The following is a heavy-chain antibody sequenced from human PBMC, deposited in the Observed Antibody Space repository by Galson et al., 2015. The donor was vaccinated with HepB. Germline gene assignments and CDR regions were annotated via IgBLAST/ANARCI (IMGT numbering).Heavy chain of an antibody. Sequence: ETLSLTCTVSGGSISSSSYYWGWIRQPPGKGLEWIGSIYYSGSTYYNPSLKSRVTISVDTSKNQFSLKLSSVTAADTAVYYCASIREGSSSSDYYYYYMDVWGKGTTVTVSS. D-gene: IGHD6-6*01. V-gene: IGHV4-39*01. CDR3: ASIREGSSSSDYYYYYMDV. CDR2: IYYSGST. J-gene: IGHJ6*03. CDR1: GGSISSSSYY.